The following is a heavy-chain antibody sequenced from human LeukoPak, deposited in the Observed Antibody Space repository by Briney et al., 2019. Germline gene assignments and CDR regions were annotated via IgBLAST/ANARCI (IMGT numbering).Heavy chain of an antibody. Sequence: PGGSLRLSCVASGFIVSNNYMSCVRQAPGKGLEWVSVLYNAGTTYYADSVKGRFTISRDNPKNTLYLQMNSLRAEDTAVYYCAKDRSYSYGGIDYWGQGTLVTVSS. D-gene: IGHD5-18*01. CDR2: LYNAGTT. CDR3: AKDRSYSYGGIDY. J-gene: IGHJ4*02. CDR1: GFIVSNNY. V-gene: IGHV3-53*01.